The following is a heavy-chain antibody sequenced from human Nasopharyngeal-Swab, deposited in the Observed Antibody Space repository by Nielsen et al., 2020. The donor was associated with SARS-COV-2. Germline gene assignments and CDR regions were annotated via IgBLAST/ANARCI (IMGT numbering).Heavy chain of an antibody. D-gene: IGHD3-22*01. CDR1: GFTVSTNY. CDR2: IYSGGST. J-gene: IGHJ4*02. CDR3: ARALYYYDSEAYFDY. V-gene: IGHV3-53*01. Sequence: GESLKISCAASGFTVSTNYMTWVRQAPGKGLKWVSTIYSGGSTYYADSVKGRFTISRDNSKNTLYLQMNSLRAEDTAVYYCARALYYYDSEAYFDYWGQGTLVTVSS.